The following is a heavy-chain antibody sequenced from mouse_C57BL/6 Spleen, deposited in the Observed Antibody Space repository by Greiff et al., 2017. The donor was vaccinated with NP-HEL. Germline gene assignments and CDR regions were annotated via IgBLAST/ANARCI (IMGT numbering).Heavy chain of an antibody. CDR3: ARRGSSFTYRYFDV. V-gene: IGHV1-42*01. J-gene: IGHJ1*03. Sequence: VQLQQSGPELVKPGASVKISCKASGYSFTGYYMNWVKQSPEKSLEWIGEINPSTGGTTYNQKFKAKATLTVDKSSSTAYMQLKSLTSEDSAVYYCARRGSSFTYRYFDVWGTGTTVTVSS. CDR1: GYSFTGYY. CDR2: INPSTGGT.